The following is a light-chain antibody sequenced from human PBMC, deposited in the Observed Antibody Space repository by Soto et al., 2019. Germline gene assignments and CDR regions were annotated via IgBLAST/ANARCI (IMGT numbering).Light chain of an antibody. J-gene: IGKJ4*01. CDR1: QSVSSSY. CDR2: GAS. Sequence: EIVLTQSPGTLSLSPGERATLSCRASQSVSSSYLAWYQQKPGQAPRLLIYGASSRATGIPDRFSGSGSETDFTLTITRLEPEDFAVYYCQQYATSPLTFGGGTKVEIK. CDR3: QQYATSPLT. V-gene: IGKV3-20*01.